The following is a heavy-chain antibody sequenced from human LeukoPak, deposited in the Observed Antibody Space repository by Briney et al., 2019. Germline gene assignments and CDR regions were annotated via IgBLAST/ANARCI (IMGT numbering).Heavy chain of an antibody. J-gene: IGHJ4*02. V-gene: IGHV3-64*01. D-gene: IGHD6-13*01. CDR3: ARVGSCSCYDS. CDR2: ISSNGGST. Sequence: GGSLRLSCAASGFTFSRYAMHGVRQAPGKGLEYVSVISSNGGSTYYAKSVKDRFTISRDNSKNTLYLQMGSLRAEDMAVYYCARVGSCSCYDSWGQGTLVTVSS. CDR1: GFTFSRYA.